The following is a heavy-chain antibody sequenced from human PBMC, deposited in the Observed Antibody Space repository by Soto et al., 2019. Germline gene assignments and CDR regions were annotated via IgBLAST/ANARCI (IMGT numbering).Heavy chain of an antibody. D-gene: IGHD4-17*01. CDR3: RVGDYYYGMDV. CDR1: GFTFGDYA. Sequence: GSLRLSCTASGFTFGDYAMSWFRQAPGKGLEWVGFIRSKAYGGTTEYAASVKGRFTISRDDSKSIAYLQMNSLKTEDTAVYYCRVGDYYYGMDVWGQGTTVTVSS. V-gene: IGHV3-49*03. J-gene: IGHJ6*02. CDR2: IRSKAYGGTT.